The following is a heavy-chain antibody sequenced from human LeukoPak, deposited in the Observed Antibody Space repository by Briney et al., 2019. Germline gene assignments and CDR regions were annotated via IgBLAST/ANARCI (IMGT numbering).Heavy chain of an antibody. CDR3: ARAEYCSSTSCYRPAMGHYYYYGMDV. Sequence: ASVKVSCKASGYTFTSYGISWVRQAPGQGLEWMGWISAYNGNTNYAQNLQGRVTMTTDTPTSTAYMELRSLKSDDTAVYYCARAEYCSSTSCYRPAMGHYYYYGMDVWGQGTTVTVSS. CDR1: GYTFTSYG. V-gene: IGHV1-18*01. D-gene: IGHD2-2*01. CDR2: ISAYNGNT. J-gene: IGHJ6*02.